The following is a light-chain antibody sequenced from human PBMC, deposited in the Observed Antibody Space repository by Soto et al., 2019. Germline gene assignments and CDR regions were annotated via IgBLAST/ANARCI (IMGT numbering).Light chain of an antibody. J-gene: IGKJ1*01. V-gene: IGKV3-11*01. CDR1: XSVSSY. Sequence: TVLTHSPSILTFTPXDRSTLSSXXXXSVSSYLAWYQQKPGQAPRLLIYDASSRVAGIPARFRGSGSGTDFTLTISSLEPEDFAVYYCQQRLMTFGQGTKVDIK. CDR2: DAS. CDR3: QQRLMT.